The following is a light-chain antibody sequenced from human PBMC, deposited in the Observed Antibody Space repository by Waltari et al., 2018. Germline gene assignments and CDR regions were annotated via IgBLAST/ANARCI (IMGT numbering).Light chain of an antibody. Sequence: QSALTQPASVSASPGQSITVSCTGTSSDVGSYNSVSWYQHHPGKAPKLIIYEVTNRPSGISNRFSGSKSGNTASLTISGLQNEDEADYYCSSYTASSTYVFGGGTKVTVL. V-gene: IGLV2-14*01. CDR2: EVT. CDR3: SSYTASSTYV. J-gene: IGLJ1*01. CDR1: SSDVGSYNS.